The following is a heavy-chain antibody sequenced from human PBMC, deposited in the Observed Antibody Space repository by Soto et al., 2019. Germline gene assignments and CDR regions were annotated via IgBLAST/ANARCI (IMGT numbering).Heavy chain of an antibody. J-gene: IGHJ4*02. CDR3: ETDMRPGVWAPIGY. CDR2: IWYDGSNK. CDR1: GFTFSSYG. D-gene: IGHD6-13*01. Sequence: GGSLRLSCAASGFTFSSYGMHWVRQAPGKGLEWVAVIWYDGSNKYYADSVKGRFTISRDNSKNTLYLQMNSLRAEDTAVYYCETDMRPGVWAPIGYWGQGTLVTVSS. V-gene: IGHV3-33*01.